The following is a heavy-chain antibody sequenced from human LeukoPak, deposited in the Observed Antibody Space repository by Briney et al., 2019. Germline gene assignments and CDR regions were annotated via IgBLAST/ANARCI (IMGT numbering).Heavy chain of an antibody. J-gene: IGHJ5*02. CDR3: ARDGYSGYHYHDWFDP. CDR2: IDPDSGGT. Sequence: HWASVKVSCKASGYTFTDYFIHWVRQAPGQGLEWMGWIDPDSGGTRYAQKFQGRVTMTSDTSISTAYMELSSLGSDDTAVYCCARDGYSGYHYHDWFDPWGQGTLVTVSS. V-gene: IGHV1-2*02. CDR1: GYTFTDYF. D-gene: IGHD5-12*01.